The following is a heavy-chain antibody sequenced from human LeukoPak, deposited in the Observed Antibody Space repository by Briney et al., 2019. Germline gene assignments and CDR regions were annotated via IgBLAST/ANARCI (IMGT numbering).Heavy chain of an antibody. CDR1: GGSISSYY. D-gene: IGHD6-19*01. CDR2: IYYSGST. J-gene: IGHJ4*02. Sequence: TSETLSLTCTVSGGSISSYYWSWIRQPPGKGLEWIGYIYYSGSTNYNPSLKSRVTISVDTSKNQFSLKLSSVTAADRAVYYCARWYSSGWAFDYWGQGTLATVSS. V-gene: IGHV4-59*08. CDR3: ARWYSSGWAFDY.